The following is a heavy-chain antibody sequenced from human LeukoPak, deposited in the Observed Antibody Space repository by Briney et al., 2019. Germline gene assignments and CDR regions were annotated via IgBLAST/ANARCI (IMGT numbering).Heavy chain of an antibody. V-gene: IGHV4-38-2*02. CDR1: GYSISSGYY. CDR3: AKSNGYGLVDI. J-gene: IGHJ3*02. CDR2: LYHSGIT. Sequence: PSETLSLTCTVSGYSISSGYYWGWIRQTPGKGLEWIGSLYHSGITYYNPSLKSRLTISVDTSKNQFSLKLSSVTAADTAVYYCAKSNGYGLVDIWGQGTMVTVSS. D-gene: IGHD3-10*01.